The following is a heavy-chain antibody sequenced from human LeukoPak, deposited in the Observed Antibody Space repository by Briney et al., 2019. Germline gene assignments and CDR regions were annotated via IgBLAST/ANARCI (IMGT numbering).Heavy chain of an antibody. CDR1: GGSISSYY. J-gene: IGHJ6*03. D-gene: IGHD2-15*01. CDR3: ARASVPVAPLYYYYYMDV. V-gene: IGHV4-59*01. Sequence: SETLSLTCTVSGGSISSYYWSWIRQPPGRGLEWIGYIYYCGSTNYNPSLKSRVTISVDTSKNQFSLKLSSVTAADTAVYYCARASVPVAPLYYYYYMDVWGKGTTVTVSS. CDR2: IYYCGST.